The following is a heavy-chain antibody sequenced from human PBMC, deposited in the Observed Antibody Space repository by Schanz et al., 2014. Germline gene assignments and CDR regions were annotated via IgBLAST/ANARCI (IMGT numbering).Heavy chain of an antibody. CDR1: GFTFSSYA. D-gene: IGHD2-8*02. Sequence: EVQLLESGGGLVQPGGSLRLSCAASGFTFSSYAMSWVRQAPGKGLEWVSAISGSGGSTYYADSVKGRFTISRDNSKGALYLQMSSLRAEDTAVYYCAKSLESCPGGRCSRGYFDYWGQGTLVTASS. V-gene: IGHV3-23*01. J-gene: IGHJ4*02. CDR2: ISGSGGST. CDR3: AKSLESCPGGRCSRGYFDY.